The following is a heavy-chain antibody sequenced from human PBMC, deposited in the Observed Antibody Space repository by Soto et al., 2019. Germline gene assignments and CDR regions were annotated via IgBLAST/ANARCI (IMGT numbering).Heavy chain of an antibody. CDR2: IYPGDSDT. CDR3: ARFRDIVVVVAAASGGMDV. V-gene: IGHV5-51*01. D-gene: IGHD2-15*01. CDR1: GYSFTSYW. J-gene: IGHJ6*02. Sequence: PGESLKISCKGSGYSFTSYWIGWVRQMPGKGLEWMGIIYPGDSDTRYSPSFQGQVTISADKSISTAYLQWSSLKASDTAMYYCARFRDIVVVVAAASGGMDVWGQGTTVTVSS.